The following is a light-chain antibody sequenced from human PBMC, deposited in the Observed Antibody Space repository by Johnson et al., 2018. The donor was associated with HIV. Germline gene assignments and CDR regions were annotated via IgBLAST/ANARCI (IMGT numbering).Light chain of an antibody. CDR2: ENT. CDR1: SSNIGNNY. J-gene: IGLJ1*01. V-gene: IGLV1-51*02. Sequence: QSVLTQPPSVSAAPGQKVTISCSGSSSNIGNNYVSWYQHLQGTAPKLLIYENTKRPSGIPDRFSGSKSGTSATLGITGLQTGDEGDYYCGTWDGSLSAGAVFGPGTKVTVL. CDR3: GTWDGSLSAGAV.